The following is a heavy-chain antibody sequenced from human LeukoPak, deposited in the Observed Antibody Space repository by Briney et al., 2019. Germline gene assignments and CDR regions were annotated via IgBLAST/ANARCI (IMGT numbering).Heavy chain of an antibody. V-gene: IGHV4-30-2*01. J-gene: IGHJ3*02. CDR2: NINTGST. D-gene: IGHD3-16*01. Sequence: PSQTLSLTCAVSGGSISSGGYSWSWIRQPPGKGLEWIGYNINTGSTYYNQALKSRVTISVDRSKNQCSLKLSSVTAADEAVYYCAVNSVYDYVWGSYAFDIWGQGTMVTVSS. CDR3: AVNSVYDYVWGSYAFDI. CDR1: GGSISSGGYS.